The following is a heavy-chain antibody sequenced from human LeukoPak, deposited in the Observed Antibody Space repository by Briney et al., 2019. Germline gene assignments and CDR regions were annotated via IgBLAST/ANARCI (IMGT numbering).Heavy chain of an antibody. CDR3: AKDPASSSWYQDNWFDP. V-gene: IGHV3-23*01. CDR1: GFTFSGYA. CDR2: ISGSGGST. D-gene: IGHD6-13*01. Sequence: GGSLRLSCAASGFTFSGYAMSWVRQAPGKGLEWVSAISGSGGSTYYADSVKGRFTISRDNSKNTLYLQMNSLRAEDTAVYYCAKDPASSSWYQDNWFDPWGQGTLVTVSS. J-gene: IGHJ5*02.